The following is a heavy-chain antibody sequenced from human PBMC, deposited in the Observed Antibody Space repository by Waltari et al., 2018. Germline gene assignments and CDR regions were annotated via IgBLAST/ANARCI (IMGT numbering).Heavy chain of an antibody. J-gene: IGHJ3*02. CDR2: IYHSGST. D-gene: IGHD6-6*01. V-gene: IGHV4-38-2*02. CDR1: GYSISSGYY. CDR3: ARDQGYGSSPGDAFDI. Sequence: QVQLQESGPGLVKPSETLSLTCAVSGYSISSGYYWGWIRQPPGKGLEWIGSIYHSGSTYYNPSLKSRVTRSVDTSKNQFSLKLSAVTAADTAVYYCARDQGYGSSPGDAFDIWGQGTMVTVSS.